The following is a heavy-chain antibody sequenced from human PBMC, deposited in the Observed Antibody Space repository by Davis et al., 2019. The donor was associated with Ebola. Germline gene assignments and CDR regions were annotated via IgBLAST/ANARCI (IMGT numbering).Heavy chain of an antibody. J-gene: IGHJ4*02. Sequence: GESLKISCAASGFNFHSYAMHWVRQAPGKGPEWVALISYDGTNKYYADSMKGRFSISRDNSKNSLFLQINSLRPEDTAVYHCARGLTYYDHLFWGQGILVTVSS. CDR1: GFNFHSYA. V-gene: IGHV3-30-3*01. CDR3: ARGLTYYDHLF. D-gene: IGHD3-3*01. CDR2: ISYDGTNK.